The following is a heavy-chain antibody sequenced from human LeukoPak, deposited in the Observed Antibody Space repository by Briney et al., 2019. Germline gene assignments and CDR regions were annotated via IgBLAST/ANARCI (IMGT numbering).Heavy chain of an antibody. J-gene: IGHJ6*02. D-gene: IGHD2-8*01. V-gene: IGHV3-33*01. CDR3: ARDRHCVNGVCHSPPGMDV. CDR2: IWFDKNQ. Sequence: GRSLRLSCAASGFILNDYGMHWVRPAPGKGLEWVADIWFDKNQHFADSVKGRFAISRDNSKNTVYLQINSLRAEDTAVYYCARDRHCVNGVCHSPPGMDVWGQGTTVTVSS. CDR1: GFILNDYG.